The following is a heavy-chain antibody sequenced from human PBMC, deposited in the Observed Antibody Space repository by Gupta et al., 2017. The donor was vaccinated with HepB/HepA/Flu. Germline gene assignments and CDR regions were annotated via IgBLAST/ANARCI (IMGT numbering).Heavy chain of an antibody. D-gene: IGHD3-10*01. CDR1: GGPISSGGYY. V-gene: IGHV4-31*03. J-gene: IGHJ5*02. Sequence: QVQLQESGPGLVKPSQTLSLTCTVSGGPISSGGYYWSWIRQHPGKGLEWIGYIYYSGSTYYNPSLKSRVTISVDTSKNQFSLKLSSVTAADTAVYYCARSSGSGSRFGRPTHNWFDPWGQGTLVTVSS. CDR2: IYYSGST. CDR3: ARSSGSGSRFGRPTHNWFDP.